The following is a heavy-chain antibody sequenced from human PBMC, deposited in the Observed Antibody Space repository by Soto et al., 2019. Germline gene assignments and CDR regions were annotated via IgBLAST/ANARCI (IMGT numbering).Heavy chain of an antibody. CDR2: ISGSGGNT. J-gene: IGHJ4*02. D-gene: IGHD4-17*01. V-gene: IGHV3-23*01. CDR1: GLTSSTYA. CDR3: ATRLTTVTTVFDC. Sequence: EVQLLESGGDLVQPGGSLRLSCEASGLTSSTYAMSWVRQAPGKGLEWVSGISGSGGNTYYADSVKGRFTISRDNSKNMLYLQMNSLRAEDTAVYYCATRLTTVTTVFDCLGQGTLVTVSS.